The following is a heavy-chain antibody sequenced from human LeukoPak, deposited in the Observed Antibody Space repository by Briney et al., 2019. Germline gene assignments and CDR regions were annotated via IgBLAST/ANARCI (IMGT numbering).Heavy chain of an antibody. D-gene: IGHD3-3*01. CDR2: ISGSGGST. V-gene: IGHV3-23*01. Sequence: GGSLRLSCAASVFTFSDYAMSWVRQAPGKGLEWVSGISGSGGSTKYADSVEGRFTISRDNSKNTVYLQMNSLRAEDTAVYYCAKDRGITIFGVSRDYFDYWGQGTLVTVSS. CDR1: VFTFSDYA. J-gene: IGHJ4*02. CDR3: AKDRGITIFGVSRDYFDY.